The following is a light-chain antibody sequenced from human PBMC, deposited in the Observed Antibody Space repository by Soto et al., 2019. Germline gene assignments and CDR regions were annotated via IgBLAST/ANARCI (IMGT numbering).Light chain of an antibody. CDR3: QQLDNYPRT. Sequence: DIQLTQSPSFLSASVGDRVTITCRASQGISSYLAWYQQKPGKAPKXLIYVASTLQSGVPSRFSGSGSGTELTLTISSLQPEDFATYYCQQLDNYPRTFGQGTKVDIK. CDR1: QGISSY. V-gene: IGKV1-9*01. CDR2: VAS. J-gene: IGKJ1*01.